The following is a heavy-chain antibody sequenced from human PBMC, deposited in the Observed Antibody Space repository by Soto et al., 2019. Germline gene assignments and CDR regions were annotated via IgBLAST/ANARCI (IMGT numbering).Heavy chain of an antibody. CDR2: IGESGTPT. CDR1: GFTFSDYS. D-gene: IGHD2-2*01. Sequence: GGSLRLSCAVSGFTFSDYSMNWVRQAPGKGLEWVSLIGESGTPTYYADSVKGRFTISRDNSGNTLFLEMYSLRAEDTAVYYCARYIPGVRYYGMDVWGQGTTVTVSS. V-gene: IGHV3-23*01. CDR3: ARYIPGVRYYGMDV. J-gene: IGHJ6*02.